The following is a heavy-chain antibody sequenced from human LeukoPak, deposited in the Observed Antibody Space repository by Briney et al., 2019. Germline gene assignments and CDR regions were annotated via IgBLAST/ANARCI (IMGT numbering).Heavy chain of an antibody. Sequence: GGSLRLSCAASGFTFSNAWMTWVRQAPGKGLEWVGRIRGKTDGGTIDYAAPVKGRFTISKDDSKNTLYLQMTSLKTEDTAVYYCILAAAGPAYWGQGTLVTVSS. V-gene: IGHV3-15*01. J-gene: IGHJ4*02. CDR3: ILAAAGPAY. D-gene: IGHD6-13*01. CDR2: IRGKTDGGTI. CDR1: GFTFSNAW.